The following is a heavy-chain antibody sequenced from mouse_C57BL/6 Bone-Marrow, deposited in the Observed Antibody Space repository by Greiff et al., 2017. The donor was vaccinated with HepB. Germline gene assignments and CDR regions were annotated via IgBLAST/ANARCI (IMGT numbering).Heavy chain of an antibody. D-gene: IGHD2-12*01. V-gene: IGHV1-31*01. CDR1: GYSFTGYY. CDR2: IYPYNGVS. CDR3: ARSYSSHWYFDV. Sequence: EVMLVESGPELVKPGASVKISCKASGYSFTGYYMHWVKQSHGNILDWIGYIYPYNGVSSYNQKFKGKATLTVDKSSSTAYMELRSLTSEDSAVYYCARSYSSHWYFDVFFTGTTVTVSS. J-gene: IGHJ1*03.